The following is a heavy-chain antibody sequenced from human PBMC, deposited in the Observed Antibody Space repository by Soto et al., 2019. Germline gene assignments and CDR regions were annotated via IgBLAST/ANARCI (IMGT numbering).Heavy chain of an antibody. J-gene: IGHJ3*01. CDR1: GGPFSSDS. CDR3: ARTIWLEAAAIPRPFDV. CDR2: IIPLFGSG. Sequence: QVHLVQSGAEVRKPGSSVKLSCKASGGPFSSDSITWLRQAPGHTLEWIGGIIPLFGSGNVADRLKARVTVSADESASTVYLELRSLRSEDTAKYYCARTIWLEAAAIPRPFDVWGQGTMVSVSS. D-gene: IGHD6-13*01. V-gene: IGHV1-69*01.